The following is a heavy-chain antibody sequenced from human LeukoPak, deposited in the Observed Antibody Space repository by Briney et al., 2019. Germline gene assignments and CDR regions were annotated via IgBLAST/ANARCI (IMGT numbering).Heavy chain of an antibody. V-gene: IGHV3-23*01. D-gene: IGHD6-19*01. CDR3: AKSMTLQWRGFFDL. Sequence: GWSLRLSCAASRFTFSTYAMSWVRQAPGKGLEWVSTISDSGANTYYADSVRGRFTISRDNSKNTLYLQKNSLRADATAIYYCAKSMTLQWRGFFDLWGRGTHVTVSS. J-gene: IGHJ2*01. CDR2: ISDSGANT. CDR1: RFTFSTYA.